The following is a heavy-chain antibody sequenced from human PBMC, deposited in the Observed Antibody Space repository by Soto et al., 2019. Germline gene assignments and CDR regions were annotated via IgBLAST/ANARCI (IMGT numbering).Heavy chain of an antibody. D-gene: IGHD2-21*02. V-gene: IGHV4-34*01. Sequence: QVQLQQWGEGLLKPSETLSLTCAVYGGSFSGYYWSWIRQSPGKGLEWIGEITYGGSTNYNPSLESRITISVDTAKNQFSLKVPSVTAADTAVYYCARGGYGGNSGLGHLDYWGQGTLVTVSS. CDR1: GGSFSGYY. J-gene: IGHJ4*02. CDR3: ARGGYGGNSGLGHLDY. CDR2: ITYGGST.